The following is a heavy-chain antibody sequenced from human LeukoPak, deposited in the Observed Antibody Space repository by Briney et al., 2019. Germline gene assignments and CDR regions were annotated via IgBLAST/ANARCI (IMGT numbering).Heavy chain of an antibody. CDR1: GYTFTSYY. CDR3: ASCRYYYYMDV. CDR2: INPSGGGT. J-gene: IGHJ6*03. V-gene: IGHV1-46*01. Sequence: ASVKVSCKASGYTFTSYYMHWVRQAPGQGLEWMGIINPSGGGTSYAQKFQGRVTMTRDMSTSTVYMELSSLRSEDTAVYYCASCRYYYYMDVWGKGTTVTVSS.